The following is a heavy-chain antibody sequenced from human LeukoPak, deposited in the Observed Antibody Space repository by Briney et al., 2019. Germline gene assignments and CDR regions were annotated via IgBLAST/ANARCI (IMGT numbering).Heavy chain of an antibody. Sequence: GGSLRLSCAASGFTFSTYAMNWVRQPPGKGLEWVSAISGSGGSTYYADSVKGRFTISRDNSKNTLYLQMNSLRAEDTAVYYCAKASSRFGVVITFDYWGQGTLVTVSS. V-gene: IGHV3-23*01. CDR1: GFTFSTYA. CDR3: AKASSRFGVVITFDY. D-gene: IGHD3-3*01. CDR2: ISGSGGST. J-gene: IGHJ4*02.